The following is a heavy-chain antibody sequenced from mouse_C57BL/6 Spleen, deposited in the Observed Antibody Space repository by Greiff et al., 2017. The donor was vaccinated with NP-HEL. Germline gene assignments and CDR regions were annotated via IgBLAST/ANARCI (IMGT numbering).Heavy chain of an antibody. CDR1: GYTFTSYG. V-gene: IGHV1-81*01. J-gene: IGHJ2*01. Sequence: QVQLQQSGAELARPGASVKLSCKASGYTFTSYGISWVKQRTGQGLEWIGEIYPRSGNTYYNEKFKGKATLTADKSSSTAYMELRSLTSEDSAVYFCARYGSSYRDFDYWGQGTTRTVSS. CDR3: ARYGSSYRDFDY. CDR2: IYPRSGNT. D-gene: IGHD1-1*01.